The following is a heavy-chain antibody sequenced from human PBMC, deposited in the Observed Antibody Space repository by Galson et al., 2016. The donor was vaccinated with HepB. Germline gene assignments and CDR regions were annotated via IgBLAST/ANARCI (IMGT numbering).Heavy chain of an antibody. Sequence: SLRLSCAASGFTFSSYAMPWVRQAPGKGLEWVAVISYDGSTTYYADSVKGRFTISRDNSRNTVYLQMNSLRAEDTAVYYCARDGGFGSGGGYFDYWGQGTLVTVSS. CDR1: GFTFSSYA. J-gene: IGHJ4*02. CDR2: ISYDGSTT. CDR3: ARDGGFGSGGGYFDY. V-gene: IGHV3-30-3*01. D-gene: IGHD6-19*01.